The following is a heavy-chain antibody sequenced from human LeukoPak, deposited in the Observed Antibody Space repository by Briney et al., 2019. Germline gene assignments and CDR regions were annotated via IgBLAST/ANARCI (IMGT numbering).Heavy chain of an antibody. CDR2: ISSSSSAI. J-gene: IGHJ4*02. V-gene: IGHV3-48*04. CDR1: GFTFSYYT. Sequence: PGGSLRLSCAVSGFTFSYYTMNWVRQAPGKGLEWVSYISSSSSAIYYEDSVKGRFTISRDNAKNSLYLQMNSLRAEDTAVYYCARGRQGPRGGPSFDYWGQGTLVTVSS. D-gene: IGHD3-16*01. CDR3: ARGRQGPRGGPSFDY.